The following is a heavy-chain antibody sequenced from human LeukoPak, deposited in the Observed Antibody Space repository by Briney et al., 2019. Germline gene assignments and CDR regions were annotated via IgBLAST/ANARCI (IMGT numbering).Heavy chain of an antibody. Sequence: APVKVSCKASGYTFTGYYMNWVRQAPGQGLEWMGWFNPNSGGTNYAQKFQGRVTMTRDTSISTAYMELSRLRSDDTAVYYCARVFLAAAGPGDYYYGMDVWGQGTTVTVSS. J-gene: IGHJ6*02. CDR2: FNPNSGGT. CDR1: GYTFTGYY. CDR3: ARVFLAAAGPGDYYYGMDV. D-gene: IGHD6-13*01. V-gene: IGHV1-2*02.